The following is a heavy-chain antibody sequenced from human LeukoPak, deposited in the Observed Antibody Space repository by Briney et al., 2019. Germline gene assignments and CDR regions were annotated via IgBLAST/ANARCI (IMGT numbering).Heavy chain of an antibody. V-gene: IGHV3-23*01. CDR1: EFTFNYYA. Sequence: GGSLRLSCAASEFTFNYYAMNWVRQAPGKGLEWVSAISGSGGTPYHADSVKGRFTISRDNSKNTLYLQMNSLRAEDTAVYYCARGPQLTYFYYMDVWGKGTTVTVSS. J-gene: IGHJ6*03. D-gene: IGHD5-24*01. CDR2: ISGSGGTP. CDR3: ARGPQLTYFYYMDV.